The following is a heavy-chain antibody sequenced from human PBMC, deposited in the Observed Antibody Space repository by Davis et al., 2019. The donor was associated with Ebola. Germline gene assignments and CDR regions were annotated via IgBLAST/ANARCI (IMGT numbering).Heavy chain of an antibody. J-gene: IGHJ3*02. CDR1: GFTFSSYG. D-gene: IGHD3-22*01. CDR2: IWYDGSNK. CDR3: ARDLYYYDSSGYYHDAFDI. Sequence: GESLKISCAASGFTFSSYGMHWVRQAPGKGLEWVAVIWYDGSNKYYADSVKGRFTISRDNAKNSLYLQMNSLRAEDTAVYYCARDLYYYDSSGYYHDAFDIWGQGTMVTVSS. V-gene: IGHV3-33*01.